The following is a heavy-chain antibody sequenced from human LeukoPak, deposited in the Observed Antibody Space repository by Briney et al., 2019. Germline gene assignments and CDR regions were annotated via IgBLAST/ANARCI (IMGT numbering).Heavy chain of an antibody. CDR3: AWVVGGAFDF. V-gene: IGHV1-46*03. D-gene: IGHD2-15*01. CDR1: GFTFPSYF. J-gene: IGHJ4*02. CDR2: INPSGGST. Sequence: ASVPVSHKASGFTFPSYFIHWVRQAPGQGLEWMGIINPSGGSTSYPQKFQGRVTMTRETSTSTVYMELSSLRSEDTAVYYCAWVVGGAFDFWGQGTLVTVSS.